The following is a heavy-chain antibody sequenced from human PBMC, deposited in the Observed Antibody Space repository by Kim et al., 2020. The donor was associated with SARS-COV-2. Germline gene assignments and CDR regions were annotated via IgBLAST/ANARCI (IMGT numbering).Heavy chain of an antibody. Sequence: ANYAQKFQGRVTITADESTSTAYMELSSLRSEDTAVYYCARASYGVPASYWGQGTLVTVSS. D-gene: IGHD4-17*01. CDR3: ARASYGVPASY. CDR2: A. J-gene: IGHJ4*02. V-gene: IGHV1-69*01.